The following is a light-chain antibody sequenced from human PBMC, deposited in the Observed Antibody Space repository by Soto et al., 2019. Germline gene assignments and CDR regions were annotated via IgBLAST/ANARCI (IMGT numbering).Light chain of an antibody. CDR3: QQGLSFPIT. CDR2: AAS. V-gene: IGKV1-12*01. Sequence: IQMTQSPSSVYASVGDTVTITCRASQGVSKWLAWYQQRPGKAPNLLIYAASSLQIGVPSRFRGSGSGTDFTLTIGGLQPEELATYYCQQGLSFPITFGQGTRLDIK. J-gene: IGKJ5*01. CDR1: QGVSKW.